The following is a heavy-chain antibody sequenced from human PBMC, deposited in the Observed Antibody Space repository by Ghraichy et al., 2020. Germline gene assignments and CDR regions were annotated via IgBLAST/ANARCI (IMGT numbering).Heavy chain of an antibody. CDR2: ISWDGVRT. CDR3: AKATSGYGSSYYGMDV. Sequence: ETLSLTCAASGFTFDDYAMHWVRQAPGKGLEWVSLISWDGVRTYYADSVKGRFTISRDNSKNSLYLQMNSLRAEDTALYYCAKATSGYGSSYYGMDVWGQGTTVTVSS. J-gene: IGHJ6*02. D-gene: IGHD5-12*01. V-gene: IGHV3-43D*04. CDR1: GFTFDDYA.